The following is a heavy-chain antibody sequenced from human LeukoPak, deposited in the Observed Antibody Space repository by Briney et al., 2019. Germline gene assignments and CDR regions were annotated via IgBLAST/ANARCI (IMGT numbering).Heavy chain of an antibody. CDR1: GFTLSSYG. V-gene: IGHV3-30*02. Sequence: SLRLSRAPSGFTLSSYGMPSVRQAPGHRLGGLAFIRDDVSNKYYADSVKGRFPISRDNSVNTLYLQMNRLRAEDTAVYYCAKDQTMVRGVIITDAFDIWGQGTMVTVSS. J-gene: IGHJ3*02. CDR2: IRDDVSNK. CDR3: AKDQTMVRGVIITDAFDI. D-gene: IGHD3-10*01.